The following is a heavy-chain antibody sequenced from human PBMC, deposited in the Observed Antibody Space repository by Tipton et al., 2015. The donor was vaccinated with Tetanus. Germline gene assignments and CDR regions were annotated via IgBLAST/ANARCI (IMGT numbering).Heavy chain of an antibody. V-gene: IGHV4-31*03. Sequence: GLVKPSQTLSLTCSVSGGSISSGGYYWSWIRQHPGKRLEWIGDIYFSGSTYYNPSRKSRVIISVDTSKNQLSLKLNSVTAADTAVYYCARDQARGARGWNYFDYWGQGTLGAVSS. CDR1: GGSISSGGYY. D-gene: IGHD1-26*01. CDR2: IYFSGST. J-gene: IGHJ4*02. CDR3: ARDQARGARGWNYFDY.